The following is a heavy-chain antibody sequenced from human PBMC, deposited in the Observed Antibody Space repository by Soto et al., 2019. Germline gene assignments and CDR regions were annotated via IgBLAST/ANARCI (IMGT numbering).Heavy chain of an antibody. J-gene: IGHJ6*02. CDR1: GFTFSSYG. V-gene: IGHV3-30*18. CDR2: ISYDGSNK. Sequence: GGSLRLSCAASGFTFSSYGMHWVRQAPGKGLEWVAVISYDGSNKYYADSVKGRFTISRDNSKNTLYLQMNSLRAEDTAVYYCVKDLYYYDSSGRDYFYYYYGMDVWGQGTTVTVSS. D-gene: IGHD3-22*01. CDR3: VKDLYYYDSSGRDYFYYYYGMDV.